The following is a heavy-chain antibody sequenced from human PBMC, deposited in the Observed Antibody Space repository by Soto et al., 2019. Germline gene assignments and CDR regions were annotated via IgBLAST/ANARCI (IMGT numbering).Heavy chain of an antibody. CDR2: INGDGSST. D-gene: IGHD3-10*02. J-gene: IGHJ5*02. CDR1: AFTFRNYW. Sequence: GGSLRLSCAASAFTFRNYWMHWVRQAPGKGLVWVSRINGDGSSTIYADSVKGRFTISRDNAKNTLYLQMNSLRAEDTAVYYCARDDYVLRFDPWGQGTLVTVSS. V-gene: IGHV3-74*01. CDR3: ARDDYVLRFDP.